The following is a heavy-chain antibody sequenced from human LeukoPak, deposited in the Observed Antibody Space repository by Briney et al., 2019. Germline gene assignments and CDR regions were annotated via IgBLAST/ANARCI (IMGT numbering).Heavy chain of an antibody. J-gene: IGHJ4*02. CDR2: IRDSGTT. D-gene: IGHD6-6*01. CDR1: GFTFNTYP. V-gene: IGHV3-48*01. CDR3: ARDRRDSSSSVGGDFDY. Sequence: GGSLRLSCAASGFTFNTYPMNWVRQAPGKGLEWISHIRDSGTTDYADSVKGRFTISRDNSKNTLYLQMNSLRAEDTAVYYCARDRRDSSSSVGGDFDYWGQGTLVTVSS.